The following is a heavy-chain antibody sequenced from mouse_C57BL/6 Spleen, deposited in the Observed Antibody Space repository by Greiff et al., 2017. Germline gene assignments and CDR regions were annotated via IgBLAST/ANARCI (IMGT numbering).Heavy chain of an antibody. Sequence: VQLQQSGAELARPGASVKLSCKASGYTFTSYGISWVKQRTGQGLEWIGEIYPRRGNTYYNEKFKGKATLTADKSSSTAYMEIRSLTSEDSAVYFCARERGDYYGSSYGYCDVWGTGTTVTVSS. CDR2: IYPRRGNT. CDR3: ARERGDYYGSSYGYCDV. D-gene: IGHD1-1*01. V-gene: IGHV1-81*01. J-gene: IGHJ1*03. CDR1: GYTFTSYG.